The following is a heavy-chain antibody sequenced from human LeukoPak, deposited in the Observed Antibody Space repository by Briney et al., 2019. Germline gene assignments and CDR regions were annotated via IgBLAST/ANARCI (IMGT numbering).Heavy chain of an antibody. D-gene: IGHD3-22*01. Sequence: ASVKVSCKASGYIFNYYYIHWVRQAPGQGLEYMGWINPNTGDTYSAQKFQGRVALTRDTSISTAYMELSRLISDDTAIYFCKRDPMTPPWGQGTLVTVSS. CDR1: GYIFNYYY. V-gene: IGHV1-2*02. CDR2: INPNTGDT. J-gene: IGHJ4*02. CDR3: KRDPMTPP.